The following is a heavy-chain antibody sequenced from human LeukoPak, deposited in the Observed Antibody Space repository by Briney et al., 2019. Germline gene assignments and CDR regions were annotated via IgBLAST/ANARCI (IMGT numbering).Heavy chain of an antibody. D-gene: IGHD5-12*01. V-gene: IGHV3-7*03. J-gene: IGHJ4*02. CDR3: ARGPLVVGATVDY. CDR1: GFTFSNYW. CDR2: INQDGGGK. Sequence: KAGGSLRLSCSASGFTFSNYWMSWVRQAPGKGLEWVANINQDGGGKYYVDSVKGRFTISRDNAKNSLYLQMNSLRAEDTAVYYCARGPLVVGATVDYWRQGTLLSVPS.